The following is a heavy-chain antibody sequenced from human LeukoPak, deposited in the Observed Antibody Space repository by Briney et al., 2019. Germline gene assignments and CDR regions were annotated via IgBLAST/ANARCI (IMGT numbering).Heavy chain of an antibody. D-gene: IGHD3-9*01. CDR3: AAGRYDILTGYYNNYYGMDV. CDR1: GFTFTISA. Sequence: SLKVSSKASGFTFTISAMQRMRQARGQHLARKGWIVVGSGKTNYAQKFQERVTITRDMSTSTGYMELSSLRSEDTAVYYCAAGRYDILTGYYNNYYGMDVWGQGTTVTVSS. CDR2: IVVGSGKT. V-gene: IGHV1-58*02. J-gene: IGHJ6*02.